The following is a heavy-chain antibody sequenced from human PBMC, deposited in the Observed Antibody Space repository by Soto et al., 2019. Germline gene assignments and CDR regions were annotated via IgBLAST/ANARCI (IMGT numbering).Heavy chain of an antibody. CDR3: ARDRVLLWFGELFPYYYYMDV. J-gene: IGHJ6*03. CDR1: GYTFTSYG. D-gene: IGHD3-10*01. Sequence: ASVKVSCKASGYTFTSYGISWVRQAPGQGLEWMGWISAYNGNTNYAQKLQGRVTMTTDTSTSTAYMELRSLRSDDTAVYYCARDRVLLWFGELFPYYYYMDVWGKGTTVTVSS. V-gene: IGHV1-18*01. CDR2: ISAYNGNT.